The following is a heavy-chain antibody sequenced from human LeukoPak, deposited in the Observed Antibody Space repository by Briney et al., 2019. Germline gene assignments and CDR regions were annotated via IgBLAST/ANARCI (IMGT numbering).Heavy chain of an antibody. CDR2: INPSGGST. V-gene: IGHV1-46*01. CDR3: ARDRQDYYNGMDV. Sequence: ASVKVSCKASGYTFTSYYIHWARQASGQGLEWMGAINPSGGSTTYAQKFQGRVTMTRDTSTSTVYMELSSLRSEDTAVYYCARDRQDYYNGMDVWGQGTTVTVSS. J-gene: IGHJ6*02. CDR1: GYTFTSYY.